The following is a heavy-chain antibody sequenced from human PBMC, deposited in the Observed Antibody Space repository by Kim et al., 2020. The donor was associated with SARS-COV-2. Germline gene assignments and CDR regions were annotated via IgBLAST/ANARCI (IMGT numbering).Heavy chain of an antibody. D-gene: IGHD6-13*01. Sequence: ASVKVSCKASGYTFTSYDINWVRQATGQGLEWMGWMNPNSGNTGYAQKFQGRVTMTRNTSISTAYMELSSLRSEDTAVYYCARGIAAAGGYYYYYYGMDVWGQGTTVTVSS. CDR2: MNPNSGNT. CDR1: GYTFTSYD. CDR3: ARGIAAAGGYYYYYYGMDV. V-gene: IGHV1-8*01. J-gene: IGHJ6*02.